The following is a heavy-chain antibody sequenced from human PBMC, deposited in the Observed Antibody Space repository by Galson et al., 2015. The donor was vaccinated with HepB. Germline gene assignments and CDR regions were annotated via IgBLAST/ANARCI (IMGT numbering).Heavy chain of an antibody. J-gene: IGHJ6*02. CDR2: ISYDGSNK. CDR3: AKAQSDIVVISNYYYVMDV. Sequence: SLRLSCAASGFIFSSYGMHWVRQAPGKGLEWVALISYDGSNKKYADSVKGRFTISRDNSKNTLYLLMNSLRAEDTAVYYCAKAQSDIVVISNYYYVMDVWGQGTTVTVSS. V-gene: IGHV3-30*18. CDR1: GFIFSSYG. D-gene: IGHD2-2*01.